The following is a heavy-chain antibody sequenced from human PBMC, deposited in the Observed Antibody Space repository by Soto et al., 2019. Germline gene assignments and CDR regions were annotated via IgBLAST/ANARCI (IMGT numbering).Heavy chain of an antibody. D-gene: IGHD4-4*01. V-gene: IGHV4-34*01. J-gene: IGHJ6*03. CDR2: INHSGST. Sequence: SETLSLTCAVYGGSFSGYYWSWIRQPPGKGLEWIGEINHSGSTNYNPSLKSRVTISVDTSKNQFSLKLSSVTAADTAVYYCARSRRVLQFSPLYYYYMDVWGKGTTVTVSS. CDR1: GGSFSGYY. CDR3: ARSRRVLQFSPLYYYYMDV.